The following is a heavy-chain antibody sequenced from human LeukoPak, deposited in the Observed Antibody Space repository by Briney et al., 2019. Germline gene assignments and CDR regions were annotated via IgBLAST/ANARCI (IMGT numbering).Heavy chain of an antibody. D-gene: IGHD3-3*01. Sequence: SETLSLTCAVSGGSISSSNWWSWVRQPPGQGLEWIGEIYHSGSTHNNPSLKSRVTISVDRSKNQFSLKLSSVTAADTAVYYCARSLSTIFEYYFDYWGQGTLVTVSS. CDR2: IYHSGST. J-gene: IGHJ4*02. CDR3: ARSLSTIFEYYFDY. CDR1: GGSISSSNW. V-gene: IGHV4-4*02.